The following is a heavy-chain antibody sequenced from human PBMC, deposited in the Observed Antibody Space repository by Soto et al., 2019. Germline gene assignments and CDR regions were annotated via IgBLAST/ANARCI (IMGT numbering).Heavy chain of an antibody. Sequence: VKVSCKASGGTFSSYAISWVRQAPGQGLEWMGGIIPIFGTANYAQKFQGRVTITADKSTSTAYMELSSLRSEDTAVYYCGTYRNQGDAFDIWGQGTMVTVSS. CDR3: GTYRNQGDAFDI. D-gene: IGHD2-2*01. CDR1: GGTFSSYA. V-gene: IGHV1-69*06. J-gene: IGHJ3*02. CDR2: IIPIFGTA.